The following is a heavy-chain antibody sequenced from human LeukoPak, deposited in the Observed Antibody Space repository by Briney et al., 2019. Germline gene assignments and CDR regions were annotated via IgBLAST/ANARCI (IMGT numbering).Heavy chain of an antibody. D-gene: IGHD6-6*01. Sequence: SETLSLTYTVSGGSISSYYWSWIRQPPGKGLEWIGYIYYSGSTNYNPSLKSRVTISVDTSKNQFSLKLSSVTATDTAVYYCARLSSFTPYYYYYGMDVWGQGTTVTVSS. V-gene: IGHV4-59*08. J-gene: IGHJ6*02. CDR2: IYYSGST. CDR1: GGSISSYY. CDR3: ARLSSFTPYYYYYGMDV.